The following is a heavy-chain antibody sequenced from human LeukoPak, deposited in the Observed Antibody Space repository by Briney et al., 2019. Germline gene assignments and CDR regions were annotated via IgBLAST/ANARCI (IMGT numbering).Heavy chain of an antibody. CDR1: GFTVSSNS. CDR2: IYSAGSI. V-gene: IGHV3-53*01. Sequence: GGSLRLSCTVSGFTVSSNSMSWVRQAPGKGLEWVSFIYSAGSIYYSDSVKGRFTISIDNSKNTLYLQMNSLRAEDTAVYYCASSRCITCQDYYYYYYMDVWGKGTTVTVSS. D-gene: IGHD2-8*01. CDR3: ASSRCITCQDYYYYYYMDV. J-gene: IGHJ6*03.